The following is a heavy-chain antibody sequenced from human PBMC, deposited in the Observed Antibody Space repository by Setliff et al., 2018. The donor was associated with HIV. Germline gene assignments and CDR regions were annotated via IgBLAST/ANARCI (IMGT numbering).Heavy chain of an antibody. Sequence: SETLSLTCTVSGDSITSGTYYWSWIRQPAGMRLEWIGHISTSGTTNYNPSLKSRVTISADTSKSQFSLKLTSVTAADTAVYYCARDIWAYGLMGSWGQGTLVTVSS. CDR3: ARDIWAYGLMGS. J-gene: IGHJ5*02. V-gene: IGHV4-61*09. CDR2: ISTSGTT. CDR1: GDSITSGTYY. D-gene: IGHD4-17*01.